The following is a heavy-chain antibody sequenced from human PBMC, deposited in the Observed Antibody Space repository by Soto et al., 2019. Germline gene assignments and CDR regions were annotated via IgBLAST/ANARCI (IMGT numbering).Heavy chain of an antibody. CDR2: IYYSGST. J-gene: IGHJ4*02. Sequence: SETLSLTCTVSGGSISSGGYYWSWIRQHPGKGLEWIGYIYYSGSTYYNPSLKSRVTISVDTSKNQFSLKLSSVTAADTAVYYCARVPTIFGVAHIDYWGQGTLVTVSS. V-gene: IGHV4-31*03. CDR3: ARVPTIFGVAHIDY. D-gene: IGHD3-3*01. CDR1: GGSISSGGYY.